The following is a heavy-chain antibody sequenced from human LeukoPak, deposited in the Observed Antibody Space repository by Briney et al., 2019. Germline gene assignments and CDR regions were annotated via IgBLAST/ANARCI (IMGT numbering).Heavy chain of an antibody. CDR3: AAPLGSGPLDY. CDR1: GFTFSSYG. Sequence: PGGSLRLSCAASGFTFSSYGMHWVRQAPGKGLEWVAVISYDGSNKYYADSVKGRFTISRDNSKNTLYLQMNSLRAEDTAVYYCAAPLGSGPLDYWGQGTLVTVSS. J-gene: IGHJ4*02. V-gene: IGHV3-30*03. CDR2: ISYDGSNK. D-gene: IGHD2-15*01.